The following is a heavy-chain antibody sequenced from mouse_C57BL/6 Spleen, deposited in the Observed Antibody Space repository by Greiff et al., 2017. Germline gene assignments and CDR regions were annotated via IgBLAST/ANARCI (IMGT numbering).Heavy chain of an antibody. CDR2: FRNKVNGYTT. D-gene: IGHD2-4*01. CDR3: ARDSPSYYDYDVGYCDV. J-gene: IGHJ1*03. Sequence: DVMLVESGGGLVQPGGSLSLSCAASGFPFTDYYMSWVRQPPGTALEWLGFFRNKVNGYTTEYSASVKGRFTISRGNSQSILYLQMNALKAEDSATYYCARDSPSYYDYDVGYCDVWGTGTTVTVSS. V-gene: IGHV7-3*01. CDR1: GFPFTDYY.